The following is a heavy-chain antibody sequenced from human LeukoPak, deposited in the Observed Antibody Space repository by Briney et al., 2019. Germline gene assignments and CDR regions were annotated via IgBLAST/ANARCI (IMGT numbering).Heavy chain of an antibody. J-gene: IGHJ4*02. CDR1: GGSISSGGYY. D-gene: IGHD5-18*01. V-gene: IGHV4-31*03. CDR2: IYYSGST. CDR3: ARKKVGYSYGSMYYFDY. Sequence: SETLSLTCTVSGGSISSGGYYWSWIRQHPGKGLERIGYIYYSGSTYYNPSLKSRVTISVDTSKNQFSLKLSSVTAADTAVYYCARKKVGYSYGSMYYFDYWGQGTLVTVSS.